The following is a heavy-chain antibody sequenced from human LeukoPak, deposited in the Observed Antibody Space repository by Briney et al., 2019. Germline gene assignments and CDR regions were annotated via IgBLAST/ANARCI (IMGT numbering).Heavy chain of an antibody. D-gene: IGHD5-12*01. CDR1: GFTFSSYG. CDR2: ISYDGSNK. J-gene: IGHJ4*02. V-gene: IGHV3-30*18. Sequence: GGSLRLSCVASGFTFSSYGMHWVRQAPGKGLEWVAVISYDGSNKYYADSVKGRFTISRDNSKNTLYLQMNSLRTEDTAVYYCAKDWGYSGYWFDYWGQGTLVTVSS. CDR3: AKDWGYSGYWFDY.